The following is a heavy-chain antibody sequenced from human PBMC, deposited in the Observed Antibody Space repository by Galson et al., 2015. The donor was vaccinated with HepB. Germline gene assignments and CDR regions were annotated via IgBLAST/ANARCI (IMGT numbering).Heavy chain of an antibody. Sequence: SLRLSCAASGFTFSSYSMNWVRQAPGKGLEWVSSISSGSSYIYYADSVKGRFTISRDNAKNSLYLQMNSLRAEDTAVYYCARDEAAMTPGSDYYYMDVWGKGTTVTVSS. J-gene: IGHJ6*03. CDR2: ISSGSSYI. D-gene: IGHD6-25*01. CDR3: ARDEAAMTPGSDYYYMDV. CDR1: GFTFSSYS. V-gene: IGHV3-21*01.